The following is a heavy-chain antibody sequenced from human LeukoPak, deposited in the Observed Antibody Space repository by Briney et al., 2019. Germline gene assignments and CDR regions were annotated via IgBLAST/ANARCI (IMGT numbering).Heavy chain of an antibody. Sequence: GGSLRLSCAASGFSFNGYGMNWVRQAPGRGLEWVAYIRSSGSAMNYADAVKGRFIISRDNAQNSLFLQMNSLRAEDTGVYYCARGDPGSTWSCFDNWGLGTLVTVSP. J-gene: IGHJ4*02. CDR1: GFSFNGYG. D-gene: IGHD6-13*01. CDR3: ARGDPGSTWSCFDN. CDR2: IRSSGSAM. V-gene: IGHV3-48*04.